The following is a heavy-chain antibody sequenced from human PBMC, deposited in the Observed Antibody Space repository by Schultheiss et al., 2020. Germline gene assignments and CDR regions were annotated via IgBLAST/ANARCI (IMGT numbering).Heavy chain of an antibody. CDR1: GGTFSSYA. CDR3: ARGSWSYHVYYFDY. J-gene: IGHJ4*02. D-gene: IGHD1-26*01. Sequence: SVKVSCKASGGTFSSYAISWVRQAPGQGLEWMGRIIPILGIANYAQKFQGRVTITADKSTSTAYMELSSLRSEDTAVYYCARGSWSYHVYYFDYWGQGTLGTVSS. CDR2: IIPILGIA. V-gene: IGHV1-69*04.